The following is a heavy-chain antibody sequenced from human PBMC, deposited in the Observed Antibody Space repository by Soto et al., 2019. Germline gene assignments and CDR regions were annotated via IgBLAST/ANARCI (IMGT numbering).Heavy chain of an antibody. CDR3: ARRYGGNLDY. CDR2: IYYGGST. V-gene: IGHV4-59*08. CDR1: GGSISNFY. D-gene: IGHD1-26*01. Sequence: SETLSLTCTVSGGSISNFYWSWIRQPPGKGLEWIGYIYYGGSTNYNPSLKSRVTISVDTSKDQFSLKLSSVTAADTAVYFCARRYGGNLDYWGQGTLVTVSS. J-gene: IGHJ4*02.